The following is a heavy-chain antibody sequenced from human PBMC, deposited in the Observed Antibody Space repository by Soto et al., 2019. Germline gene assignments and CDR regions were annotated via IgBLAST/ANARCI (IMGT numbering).Heavy chain of an antibody. CDR1: GFTFSSYS. D-gene: IGHD5-12*01. Sequence: PGGSLRLSCAASGFTFSSYSMNWVRQAPGKGLEWVSSISSSSSYIYYADSVKGRFTISRDNAKNSLYLQMNSLRAEDTAVYYCARDQGWLRVPIDYWGQGTLVTVSS. CDR3: ARDQGWLRVPIDY. V-gene: IGHV3-21*01. J-gene: IGHJ4*02. CDR2: ISSSSSYI.